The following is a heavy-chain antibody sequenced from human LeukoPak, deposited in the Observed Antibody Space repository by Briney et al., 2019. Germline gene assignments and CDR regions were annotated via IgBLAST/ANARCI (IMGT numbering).Heavy chain of an antibody. CDR2: ISSGSTYV. J-gene: IGHJ3*01. Sequence: GGSLRLSCAASGFAFSSYSMNWVRQAPGKGLEWVSSISSGSTYVYYADSVKGRFSISRDNAKNSLCLRMSSLRAEDTAVYYCARDRGYYYDSSGHIDAFDLWGQGTMVTVSS. V-gene: IGHV3-21*01. CDR3: ARDRGYYYDSSGHIDAFDL. CDR1: GFAFSSYS. D-gene: IGHD3-22*01.